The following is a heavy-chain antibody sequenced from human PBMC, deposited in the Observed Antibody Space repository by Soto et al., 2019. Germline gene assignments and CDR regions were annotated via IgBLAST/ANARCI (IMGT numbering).Heavy chain of an antibody. V-gene: IGHV1-69*01. Sequence: QVQLVQSGAEVKKPGSSVKVSCKASGGTFSSYAISWVRQAPGQGLEWMGGIIPIFGTANYAQKFQGRVTITADESTSTAYMELSSLRPEDTAVYYCASTDCGGHCYFVNNYGMDVWGQGTTVTVSS. CDR2: IIPIFGTA. D-gene: IGHD2-21*02. J-gene: IGHJ6*02. CDR1: GGTFSSYA. CDR3: ASTDCGGHCYFVNNYGMDV.